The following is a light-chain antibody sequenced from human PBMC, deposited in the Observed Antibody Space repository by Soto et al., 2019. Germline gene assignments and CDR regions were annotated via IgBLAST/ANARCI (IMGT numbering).Light chain of an antibody. CDR1: QSVSSSY. CDR2: GAS. CDR3: QQYGSSSWT. J-gene: IGKJ1*01. V-gene: IGKV3-20*01. Sequence: ELVLTQSPGTLSLSPGERATLSCRASQSVSSSYLAWYQQKPVQAPRLLIYGASSRATGIPDRVSGSGSGTDVTLTISRLETEDFAVYYCQQYGSSSWTFGQGTKVDIK.